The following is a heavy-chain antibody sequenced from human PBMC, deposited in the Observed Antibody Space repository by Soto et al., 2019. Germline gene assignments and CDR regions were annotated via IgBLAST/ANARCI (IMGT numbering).Heavy chain of an antibody. V-gene: IGHV3-21*01. Sequence: GGSLGLGXAACGFTLSSYSMNGVRQAPGKGLEWVSSISSSSSYIYYADSVKGRFTISRDNAKNSLYLQMNSLRAEDTAVYYCARSIRSGYTYYYYGMDVWGQGTTVTVSS. J-gene: IGHJ6*02. CDR3: ARSIRSGYTYYYYGMDV. D-gene: IGHD3-3*01. CDR1: GFTLSSYS. CDR2: ISSSSSYI.